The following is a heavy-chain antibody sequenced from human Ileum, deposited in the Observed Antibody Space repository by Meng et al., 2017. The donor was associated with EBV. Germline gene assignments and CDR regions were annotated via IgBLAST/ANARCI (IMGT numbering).Heavy chain of an antibody. CDR3: TRQVIGTAALDP. CDR1: GFTLSGLL. D-gene: IGHD1-20*01. Sequence: VGLGGGLGQPGGSLTLSCAASGFTLSGLLMHWVRQASGKGLEWVGRIRDKANSYETVYGASVKGRFTISRDDSKNTAFLQMNSLKNEDTAVYYCTRQVIGTAALDPWGQGTLVTVSS. V-gene: IGHV3-73*02. CDR2: IRDKANSYET. J-gene: IGHJ5*02.